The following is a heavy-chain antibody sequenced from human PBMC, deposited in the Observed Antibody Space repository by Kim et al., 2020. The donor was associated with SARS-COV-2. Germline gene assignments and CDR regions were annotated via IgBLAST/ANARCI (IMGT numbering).Heavy chain of an antibody. D-gene: IGHD3-16*01. V-gene: IGHV1-69*13. CDR2: IIPIFGTA. J-gene: IGHJ3*02. CDR1: GGTFSSYA. Sequence: SVKVSCKASGGTFSSYAISWVRQAPGQGLEWMGGIIPIFGTANYAQKFQGRVTITADESTSTAYMELSSLRSEDTAVYYCARGGLTWGYVYAFDIWGQGTMVTVSS. CDR3: ARGGLTWGYVYAFDI.